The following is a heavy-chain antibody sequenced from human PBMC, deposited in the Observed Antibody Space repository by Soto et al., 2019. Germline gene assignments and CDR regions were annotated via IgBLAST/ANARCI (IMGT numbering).Heavy chain of an antibody. D-gene: IGHD2-2*01. CDR3: GQRLMVPAAHRARQYYYYVMDV. J-gene: IGHJ6*02. V-gene: IGHV3-30*18. CDR1: GFTFSSYG. Sequence: GSLRLSFVASGFTFSSYGLPCVRQAPCKGLDGFAVIASDGMNKYYAYSVKGRFTISIDNSKNTLYLQMNSLRAEDTAVYYWGQRLMVPAAHRARQYYYYVMDVWGQGTMVTVSS. CDR2: IASDGMNK.